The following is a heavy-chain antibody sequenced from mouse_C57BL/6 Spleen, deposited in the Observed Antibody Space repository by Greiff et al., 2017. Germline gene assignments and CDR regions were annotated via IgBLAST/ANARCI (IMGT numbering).Heavy chain of an antibody. CDR2: ILPGSGST. Sequence: QVQLQQSGAELMKPGASVKLSCKATGYTFTGYWIEWVKQRPGHGLEWIGEILPGSGSTHYNEKFKGKATFTADTSSNTAYMQLSSLTTEDSAIYFCASLAIYDGNYVAYFYVWGTGTTVTVSS. CDR3: ASLAIYDGNYVAYFYV. D-gene: IGHD2-1*01. V-gene: IGHV1-9*01. CDR1: GYTFTGYW. J-gene: IGHJ1*03.